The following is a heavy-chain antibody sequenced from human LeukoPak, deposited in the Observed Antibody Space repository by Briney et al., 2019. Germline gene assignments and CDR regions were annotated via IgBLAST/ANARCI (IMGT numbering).Heavy chain of an antibody. V-gene: IGHV3-21*01. CDR1: GFTFSTYS. D-gene: IGHD4-11*01. CDR2: ISSGSAFI. J-gene: IGHJ4*02. Sequence: GGSLRLSCAASGFTFSTYSMDWVRQAPGKGLEWVSSISSGSAFIYYADSVKGRFTISRDNAKNSLYLQMDSLRVEDTAVYYCARDIGRYRNLDYWGQGTLVTVSS. CDR3: ARDIGRYRNLDY.